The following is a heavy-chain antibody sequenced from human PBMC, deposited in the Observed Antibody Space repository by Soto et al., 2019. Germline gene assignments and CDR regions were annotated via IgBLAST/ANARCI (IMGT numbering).Heavy chain of an antibody. CDR3: ARRGDILTPYFDY. V-gene: IGHV4-59*08. J-gene: IGHJ4*02. CDR1: GGSISYEYYH. CDR2: IHYSGST. Sequence: SETLSLTCAVSGGSISYEYYHWTWIRQSPGKGLEWIGYIHYSGSTNYNPSFKSRVTISVDTSKNQFSLKLSSVTAADTAVYYCARRGDILTPYFDYWGQGTLVTVS. D-gene: IGHD3-9*01.